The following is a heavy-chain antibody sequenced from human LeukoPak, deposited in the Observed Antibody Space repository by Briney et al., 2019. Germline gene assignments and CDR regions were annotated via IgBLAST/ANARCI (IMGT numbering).Heavy chain of an antibody. J-gene: IGHJ6*02. D-gene: IGHD1-7*01. V-gene: IGHV4-31*01. CDR2: LYYSWST. CDR1: GGSISSGGYY. CDR3: ARANWNFANDTYGIDV. Sequence: SQTLSLTCTVSGGSISSGGYYWRWIRQHPGKGLEWIGYLYYSWSTYYNPSLKSQITIPVNTSKNQFSLKLSHVTAADTTVYYCARANWNFANDTYGIDVWGQGTTVTVSS.